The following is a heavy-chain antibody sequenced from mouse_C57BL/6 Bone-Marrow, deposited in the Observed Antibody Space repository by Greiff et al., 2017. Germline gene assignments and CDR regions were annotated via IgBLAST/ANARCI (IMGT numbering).Heavy chain of an antibody. J-gene: IGHJ3*01. CDR1: GYSITSGYY. Sequence: EVKLVESGPGLVKPSQSLSLTCSVTGYSITSGYYWNWIRQFPGNKLEWMGYISYDGSNNYNPSLKNRISITRDTSKNQFFLKLNSVTTEDTATYYCARGANLSWFAYWGQGTLVTVSA. V-gene: IGHV3-6*01. CDR2: ISYDGSN. D-gene: IGHD6-2*01. CDR3: ARGANLSWFAY.